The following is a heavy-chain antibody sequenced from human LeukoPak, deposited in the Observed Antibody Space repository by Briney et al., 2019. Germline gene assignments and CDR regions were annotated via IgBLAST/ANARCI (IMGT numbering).Heavy chain of an antibody. V-gene: IGHV1-2*02. D-gene: IGHD6-6*01. CDR1: GYTFTDYH. Sequence: ASVKVSCKASGYTFTDYHIHWVRQAPGQGLEWMGWINPNGGGTNYAGKFQGRVTMTSDTSISTAYMDLSRLRSDDTAVHYCARRYTDSSEGFDSWGQGTLVTVSS. CDR3: ARRYTDSSEGFDS. J-gene: IGHJ4*02. CDR2: INPNGGGT.